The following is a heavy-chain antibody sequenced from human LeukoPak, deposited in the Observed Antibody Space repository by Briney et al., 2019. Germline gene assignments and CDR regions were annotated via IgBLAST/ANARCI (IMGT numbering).Heavy chain of an antibody. CDR3: TRRGSPGTLDY. V-gene: IGHV4-39*01. CDR1: GGSISSSSHY. CDR2: IYYSGSI. J-gene: IGHJ4*02. Sequence: SETLSLTCTVSGGSISSSSHYWGWIRQPPGKELEWIGTIYYSGSIFYNPSLKSRVTISVDTSKNQFSLKLTFVTAADSAVYYCTRRGSPGTLDYWGQGTLVTVSS. D-gene: IGHD3-16*01.